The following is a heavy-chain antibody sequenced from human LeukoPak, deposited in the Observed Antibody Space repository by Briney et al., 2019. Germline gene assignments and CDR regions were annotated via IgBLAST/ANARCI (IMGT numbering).Heavy chain of an antibody. V-gene: IGHV1-8*01. CDR1: GYTFTSYD. Sequence: GASVKVSCEASGYTFTSYDINWVRQATGQGLEWMGWMNPNSGNTGYAQKFQGRVTMTRNTSISTAYMELSSLRSEDTAVYYCASGDMITFGGVDPWGQGTLVTVSS. CDR3: ASGDMITFGGVDP. J-gene: IGHJ5*02. D-gene: IGHD3-16*01. CDR2: MNPNSGNT.